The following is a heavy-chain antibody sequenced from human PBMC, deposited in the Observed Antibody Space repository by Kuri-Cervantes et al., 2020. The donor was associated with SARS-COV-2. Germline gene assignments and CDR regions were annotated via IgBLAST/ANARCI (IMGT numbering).Heavy chain of an antibody. J-gene: IGHJ4*02. V-gene: IGHV3-23*01. Sequence: GGSLRLSCAASGFTSSSYAMSWVRQAPGKGLEWVSAISGSGGSKYYADSVKGRFTISRDNSKNTLYLQMNSLRAEDTAVYYCAKKFESSGIAAAGTEMYFDYWGQGTLVTVSS. CDR3: AKKFESSGIAAAGTEMYFDY. D-gene: IGHD6-13*01. CDR2: ISGSGGSK. CDR1: GFTSSSYA.